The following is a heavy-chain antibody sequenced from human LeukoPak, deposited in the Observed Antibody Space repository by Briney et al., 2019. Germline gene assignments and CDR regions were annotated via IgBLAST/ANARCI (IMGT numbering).Heavy chain of an antibody. V-gene: IGHV3-74*01. CDR3: VRGGYCSSNTCYSGKDPLDY. CDR1: GFTFSSYW. Sequence: GESLRLSCAASGFTFSSYWMHWVRHAPGKGLVWVSRINSDGSYTSYADSVKGRFTISRDNAKNTLYLQMSSLRAEDTAVYYCVRGGYCSSNTCYSGKDPLDYWGQGTLVTVSS. D-gene: IGHD2-2*01. J-gene: IGHJ4*02. CDR2: INSDGSYT.